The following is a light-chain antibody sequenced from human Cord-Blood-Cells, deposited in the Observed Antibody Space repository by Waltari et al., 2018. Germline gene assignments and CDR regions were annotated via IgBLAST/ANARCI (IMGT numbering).Light chain of an antibody. CDR1: ALPKKY. Sequence: SYELTQPPSVSVSPGQTARITCSGDALPKKYAYWYQQKSGQAPVLGIYEDSKRPSGIPGIFSGSISVTMATLTISGAQVEDEADYYCYSTDSSGNHRVFGGGTKLTVL. J-gene: IGLJ3*02. V-gene: IGLV3-10*01. CDR2: EDS. CDR3: YSTDSSGNHRV.